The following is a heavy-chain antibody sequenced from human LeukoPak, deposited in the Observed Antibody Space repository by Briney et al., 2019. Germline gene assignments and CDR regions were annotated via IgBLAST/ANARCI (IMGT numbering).Heavy chain of an antibody. CDR3: AKFLGSPYYFDY. Sequence: GGSLRLSCAASGFTFSSYAMSWVRQAPGEGLEWVSAISGSGGSTYYADSVKGRFTISRDNSKNTLYLQMNSLRAEDTAVYYCAKFLGSPYYFDYWGQEPWSPSPQ. CDR1: GFTFSSYA. J-gene: IGHJ4*01. CDR2: ISGSGGST. D-gene: IGHD2/OR15-2a*01. V-gene: IGHV3-23*01.